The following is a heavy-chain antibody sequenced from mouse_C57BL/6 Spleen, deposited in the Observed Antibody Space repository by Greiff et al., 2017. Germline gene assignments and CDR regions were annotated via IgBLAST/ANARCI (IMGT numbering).Heavy chain of an antibody. V-gene: IGHV14-4*01. D-gene: IGHD2-14*01. CDR2: IDPENGDT. CDR1: GFNIKDDY. Sequence: EVKVEESGAELVRPGASVKLSCTASGFNIKDDYMHWVKQRPEQGLEWIGWIDPENGDTEYASKFQGKATITADTSSNTAYLQLSSLTSEDTAVYYCTTGGTTDYWGQGTTLTVSS. J-gene: IGHJ2*01. CDR3: TTGGTTDY.